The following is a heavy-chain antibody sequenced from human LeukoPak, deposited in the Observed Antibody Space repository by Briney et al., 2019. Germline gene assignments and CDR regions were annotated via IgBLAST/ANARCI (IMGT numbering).Heavy chain of an antibody. CDR3: ARAQVQWLVPIEFDY. J-gene: IGHJ4*02. CDR1: GFTVSSNY. Sequence: PGGSLRLSCAASGFTVSSNYMSWVRQAPGKGLEWASIIYSGGTTYYADSVKGRFTISRDNSKNTLYLQMNSLRAEDTAVYYCARAQVQWLVPIEFDYWGQGTLVTVSS. CDR2: IYSGGTT. D-gene: IGHD6-19*01. V-gene: IGHV3-53*01.